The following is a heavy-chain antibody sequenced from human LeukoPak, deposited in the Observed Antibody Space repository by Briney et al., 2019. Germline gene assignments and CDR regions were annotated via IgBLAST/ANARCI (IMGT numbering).Heavy chain of an antibody. CDR2: INGNSGDT. V-gene: IGHV1-2*02. CDR1: GYTFTDYY. CDR3: ARVQTMGLLEWLY. Sequence: ASVKVSCKALGYTFTDYYMHWVRQAPGQGLEWMGWINGNSGDTKYAQKFQGRVTMTRDTSISTAYMELSRLRSDDTAIYYCARVQTMGLLEWLYWGQGALVTVSS. D-gene: IGHD3-3*01. J-gene: IGHJ4*02.